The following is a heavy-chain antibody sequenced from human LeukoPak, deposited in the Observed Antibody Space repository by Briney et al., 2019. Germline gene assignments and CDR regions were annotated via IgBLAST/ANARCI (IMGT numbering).Heavy chain of an antibody. J-gene: IGHJ5*02. V-gene: IGHV4-34*01. CDR1: GGSFSGYY. Sequence: SETLSLTCAVYGGSFSGYYWSWIRQPPGKGLEWIGEINHSGSTNYNPSLKSRVTISVDTSKNQFSLKLSSVTAADTAVYYCAKGRYSYGSYNWVDPWGQGTLVTVSS. CDR3: AKGRYSYGSYNWVDP. CDR2: INHSGST. D-gene: IGHD5-18*01.